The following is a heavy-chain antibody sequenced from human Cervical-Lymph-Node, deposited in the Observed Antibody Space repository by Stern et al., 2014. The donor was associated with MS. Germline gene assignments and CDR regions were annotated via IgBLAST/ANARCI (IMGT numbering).Heavy chain of an antibody. Sequence: EVQLVESGGGLVKPGRSLRLSCATSGFRFSAHSMHWVRQAPGKGLEWVGVIRSKTSGGTTEYDAYVKDRFTISKDDSRSSAYLQLTSLTTEDTGVYYCAREARMQHDDILACHGGNHYYFYGMDVWGQGTTVTVSS. D-gene: IGHD3-9*01. CDR3: AREARMQHDDILACHGGNHYYFYGMDV. J-gene: IGHJ6*02. V-gene: IGHV3-49*04. CDR2: IRSKTSGGTT. CDR1: GFRFSAHS.